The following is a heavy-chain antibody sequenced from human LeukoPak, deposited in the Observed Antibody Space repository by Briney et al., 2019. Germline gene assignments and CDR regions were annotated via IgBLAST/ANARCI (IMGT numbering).Heavy chain of an antibody. J-gene: IGHJ5*02. V-gene: IGHV4-59*01. CDR2: IYDSGST. CDR1: GGSISSYY. D-gene: IGHD4-23*01. Sequence: SETLSLTCTVSGGSISSYYWSWIRQPPGKGLWWIGYIYDSGSTNYNPSLKSRVAISLDTTKNQFSLKLRSVTAADTAVYYCARHERGSAGGSEPDNWFDPWGQGTLVTVSS. CDR3: ARHERGSAGGSEPDNWFDP.